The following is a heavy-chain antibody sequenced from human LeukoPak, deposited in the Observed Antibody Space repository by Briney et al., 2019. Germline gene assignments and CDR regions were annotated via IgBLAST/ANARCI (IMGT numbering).Heavy chain of an antibody. J-gene: IGHJ6*03. Sequence: GSLRLSCAASGFTFSSYAMSWVRQAPGKGLEWVSAISGNDGTTYYADSVKGRFTISRDNSKNTLYLQMNSLRAEDTAVYYCAKEVPITINYMDVWGKGTTVTVSS. CDR3: AKEVPITINYMDV. CDR2: ISGNDGTT. V-gene: IGHV3-23*01. CDR1: GFTFSSYA. D-gene: IGHD3-3*01.